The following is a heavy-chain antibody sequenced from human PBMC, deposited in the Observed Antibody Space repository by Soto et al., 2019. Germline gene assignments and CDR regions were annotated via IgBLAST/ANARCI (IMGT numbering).Heavy chain of an antibody. D-gene: IGHD5-18*01. J-gene: IGHJ4*02. CDR3: ARARYSYGYDFDY. V-gene: IGHV3-48*02. CDR2: IGSSSSPI. CDR1: GFLFNTYS. Sequence: VGSLRLSCAASGFLFNTYSINWVRQAPGKGLEWVSYIGSSSSPIYYADSVRGRFTISRDTAGNSVYLEMNSLRDEDTGVYYCARARYSYGYDFDYWGQGTLVTVSS.